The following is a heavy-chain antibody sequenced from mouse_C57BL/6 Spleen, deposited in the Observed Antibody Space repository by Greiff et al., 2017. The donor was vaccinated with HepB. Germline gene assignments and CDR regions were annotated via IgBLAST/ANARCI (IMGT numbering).Heavy chain of an antibody. CDR1: GYTFTSYW. J-gene: IGHJ4*01. D-gene: IGHD1-1*01. V-gene: IGHV1-72*01. CDR3: ARDYGSSLDYAMDY. CDR2: IDPNSGGT. Sequence: QVQLQQSGAELVKPGASVKLSCKASGYTFTSYWMHWVKQRPGRGLEWIGRIDPNSGGTKYNEKFKSKATLTVDKPSSTAYMQLSSLTSEDSAVYYCARDYGSSLDYAMDYWGQGTSVTVSS.